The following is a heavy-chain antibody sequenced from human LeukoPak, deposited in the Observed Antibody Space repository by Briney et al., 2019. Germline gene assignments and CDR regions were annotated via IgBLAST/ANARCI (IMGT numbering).Heavy chain of an antibody. D-gene: IGHD3-3*01. CDR3: ARGGVGTTGFRS. J-gene: IGHJ5*02. CDR2: ISSSSSYI. Sequence: PSETLSLTCAVYGGSFSGYYWSWVRQAPGKGLEWVSSISSSSSYIYYADSVKGRFTISRDNAKNSLYLQMNSLRAEDTAVYYCARGGVGTTGFRSWGQGTLVTVSS. V-gene: IGHV3-21*01. CDR1: GGSFSGYY.